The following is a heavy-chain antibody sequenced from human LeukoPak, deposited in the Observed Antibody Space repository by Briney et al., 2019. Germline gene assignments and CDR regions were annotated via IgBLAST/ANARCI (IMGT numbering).Heavy chain of an antibody. V-gene: IGHV4-59*01. CDR3: ARDSSGYFGYFDY. Sequence: PSETLSLTCSVSGGSISDYYWSWIRQPAGRGLEWIGYIYYSGSTNYNPSLKSRVTIPVDTSKNQFSLKLSSVTAADTAVYYCARDSSGYFGYFDYWGQGTLVTVSS. CDR2: IYYSGST. CDR1: GGSISDYY. J-gene: IGHJ4*02. D-gene: IGHD3-22*01.